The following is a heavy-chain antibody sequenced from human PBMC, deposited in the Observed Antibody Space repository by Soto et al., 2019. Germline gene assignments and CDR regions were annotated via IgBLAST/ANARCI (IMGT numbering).Heavy chain of an antibody. V-gene: IGHV4-59*01. J-gene: IGHJ6*02. CDR1: GGSISSYY. D-gene: IGHD3-10*01. Sequence: PSETLSLTCTVSGGSISSYYWSWIRQPPGKGLEWIGYIYYSGSTNYNPSLKSRVTISVDTSKNQFSLKLSSVTAADTAVYYCARARGFGELGYYYGMDVWGQGTTVTVSS. CDR3: ARARGFGELGYYYGMDV. CDR2: IYYSGST.